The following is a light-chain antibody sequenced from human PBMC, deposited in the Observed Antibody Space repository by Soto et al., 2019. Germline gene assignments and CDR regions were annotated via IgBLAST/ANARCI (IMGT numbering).Light chain of an antibody. J-gene: IGLJ1*01. CDR3: NSYTSSSRV. V-gene: IGLV2-14*01. CDR1: SSDVGGYNY. Sequence: QSVLTQPASVSGSPGQSITISCTGTSSDVGGYNYVSWYQQHPGKAPKLMIYDVSNRPSGVSNRFSGSKSGNTASLTISGLQAEDEANYYCNSYTSSSRVFGPGTKVNVL. CDR2: DVS.